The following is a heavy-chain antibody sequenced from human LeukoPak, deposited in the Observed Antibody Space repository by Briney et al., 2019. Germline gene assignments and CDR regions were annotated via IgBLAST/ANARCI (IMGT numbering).Heavy chain of an antibody. Sequence: PSGTLSLTCTVSGGSISSGSYYWSWIRQPAGKGLEWIGRIYTSGSTNYNPSLKSRVTISVDTSKNQFSLKLSSVTAADTAVYYCARGSSGWYGLLDYWGQGTLVTVSS. CDR3: ARGSSGWYGLLDY. J-gene: IGHJ4*02. D-gene: IGHD6-19*01. V-gene: IGHV4-61*02. CDR2: IYTSGST. CDR1: GGSISSGSYY.